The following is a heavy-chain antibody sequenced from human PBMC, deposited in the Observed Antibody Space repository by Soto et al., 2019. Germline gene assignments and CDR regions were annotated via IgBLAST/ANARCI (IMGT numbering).Heavy chain of an antibody. Sequence: PGGSLRLSCAASGFTFSSYGMHWVRQAPGKVLEWVAVIWYDGSNKYYADSVKGRFTISRDNSKNTLYLQMNSLRAEDTAVYYCARDVGALSGSYPLFDYWGQGTLVTVSS. CDR2: IWYDGSNK. V-gene: IGHV3-33*01. CDR1: GFTFSSYG. J-gene: IGHJ4*02. D-gene: IGHD1-26*01. CDR3: ARDVGALSGSYPLFDY.